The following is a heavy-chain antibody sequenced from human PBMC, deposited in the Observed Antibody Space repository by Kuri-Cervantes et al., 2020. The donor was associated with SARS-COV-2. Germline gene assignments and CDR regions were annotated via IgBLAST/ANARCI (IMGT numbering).Heavy chain of an antibody. J-gene: IGHJ5*02. Sequence: SETLSLTCPVSGGPISSGGYYWSWIRQPPGEGLEWIGYICHSGSTYYNPSLKSRVTISVDRSKNQFSLKLSSVTAADTAVYYCARVGVGTGGFWFDPWGQGTLVTVSS. V-gene: IGHV4-30-2*01. D-gene: IGHD2-8*02. CDR2: ICHSGST. CDR3: ARVGVGTGGFWFDP. CDR1: GGPISSGGYY.